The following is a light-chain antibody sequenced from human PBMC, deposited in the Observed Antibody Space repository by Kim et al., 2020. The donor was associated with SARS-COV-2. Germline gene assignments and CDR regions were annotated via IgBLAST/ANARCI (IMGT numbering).Light chain of an antibody. J-gene: IGLJ2*01. V-gene: IGLV4-69*01. CDR2: VNSDGSH. CDR1: SGHSNYA. CDR3: QTWGTGIRV. Sequence: ASVKLTCTLNSGHSNYAIAWHQQQPEKGPRYLMKVNSDGSHSKGDGIPDRFSGSSSGAERYLTISSLQSEDEADYYCQTWGTGIRVFGGGTQLTVL.